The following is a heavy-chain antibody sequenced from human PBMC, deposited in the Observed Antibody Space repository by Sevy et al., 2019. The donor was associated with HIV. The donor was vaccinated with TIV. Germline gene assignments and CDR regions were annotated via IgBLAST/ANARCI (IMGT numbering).Heavy chain of an antibody. D-gene: IGHD6-13*01. CDR1: GFTFSYSG. J-gene: IGHJ4*01. Sequence: GGSLRLSCAASGFTFSYSGMHWVRQAPGKGLEWVTFIQYDGSNKYYADSVKGRFTISRDNSKNTLYLQMNSLRRDDTALYFCAKYTAAAGTGGFDYWGHGILVTVSS. CDR2: IQYDGSNK. CDR3: AKYTAAAGTGGFDY. V-gene: IGHV3-30*02.